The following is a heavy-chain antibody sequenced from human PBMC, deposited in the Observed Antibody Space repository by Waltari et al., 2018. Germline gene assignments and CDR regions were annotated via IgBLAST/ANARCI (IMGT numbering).Heavy chain of an antibody. CDR2: VYGGGTT. D-gene: IGHD4-17*01. Sequence: EMQLVESGGGLIQPGGSLRLSCAASGFTVFNNYMPCVRQAPGKGLEWVPVVYGGGTTYYADSVKGRFTISRDSYKSTLFLQMNSLRAEDTAMYYCASHPYGDFWGWAFDIWGQGTMVTVSS. CDR3: ASHPYGDFWGWAFDI. CDR1: GFTVFNNY. J-gene: IGHJ3*02. V-gene: IGHV3-53*01.